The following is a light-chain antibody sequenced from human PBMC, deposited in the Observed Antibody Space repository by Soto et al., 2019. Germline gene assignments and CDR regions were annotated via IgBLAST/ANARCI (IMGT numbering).Light chain of an antibody. CDR1: HSVSSN. V-gene: IGKV3-11*01. CDR3: QQRSNWPPT. Sequence: EVVMTQSPATLSVSLGDRATLSCRASHSVSSNLAWYQQKPGQAPGLLIYDASNRATDIPARFSGSGSGTDFTLTISRLEPEDFAVYYCQQRSNWPPTFGQGTRLEI. CDR2: DAS. J-gene: IGKJ5*01.